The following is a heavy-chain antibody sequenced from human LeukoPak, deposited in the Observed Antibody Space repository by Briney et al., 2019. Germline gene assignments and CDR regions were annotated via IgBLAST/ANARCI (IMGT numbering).Heavy chain of an antibody. CDR2: ISGSGDTT. Sequence: GGSLRLSCAASRFTFSSYTMSWVRQAPGKGLEWVSAISGSGDTTYYADSVKGRFTISRDNSKNTLYVQINSLRAEDTAVYYCAKDPTDFDSSGQTYFDYWGQGTLVTVSS. CDR3: AKDPTDFDSSGQTYFDY. CDR1: RFTFSSYT. J-gene: IGHJ4*02. D-gene: IGHD3-22*01. V-gene: IGHV3-23*01.